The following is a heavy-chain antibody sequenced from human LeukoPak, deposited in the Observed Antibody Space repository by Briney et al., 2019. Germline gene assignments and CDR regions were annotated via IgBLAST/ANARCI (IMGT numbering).Heavy chain of an antibody. CDR2: IYHSGST. CDR1: GGSISSSNW. V-gene: IGHV4-4*02. Sequence: SSETLSLTCAVSGGSISSSNWWSWVRQPPGKGLEWIGEIYHSGSTNYNPSLKSRVTIPVDKSKNQFSLKLSSVTAADTAVYYCARSHYCSGGSCYLTFDYWGQGTLVTVSS. D-gene: IGHD2-15*01. CDR3: ARSHYCSGGSCYLTFDY. J-gene: IGHJ4*02.